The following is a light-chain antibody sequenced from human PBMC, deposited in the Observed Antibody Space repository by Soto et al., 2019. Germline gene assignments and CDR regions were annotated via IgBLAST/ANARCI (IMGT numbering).Light chain of an antibody. CDR2: GAS. Sequence: VLTQYPVTLSLSPGERASLSCRASQDVGTYVAWYQVRGGQAPRLLISGASKRATGIPDRINGGGSGADFILTINSLESGDSAVYFCQQGGNWPVTFGQGTRLEIK. CDR3: QQGGNWPVT. J-gene: IGKJ5*01. CDR1: QDVGTY. V-gene: IGKV3D-11*01.